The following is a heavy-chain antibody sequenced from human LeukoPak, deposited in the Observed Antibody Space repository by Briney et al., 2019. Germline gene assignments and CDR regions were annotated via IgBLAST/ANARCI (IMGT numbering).Heavy chain of an antibody. D-gene: IGHD1-26*01. Sequence: GGSLRLSCAASGFTFSSYAMSWVRQAPGKGLEWVSAISGSGGSIGYADSVKGRFTISRDNAKNSLYLQMNSLRAEDTALYYCAKGFSGSYRIPYDYWGQGTLVTVSS. J-gene: IGHJ4*02. CDR1: GFTFSSYA. CDR2: ISGSGGSI. CDR3: AKGFSGSYRIPYDY. V-gene: IGHV3-23*01.